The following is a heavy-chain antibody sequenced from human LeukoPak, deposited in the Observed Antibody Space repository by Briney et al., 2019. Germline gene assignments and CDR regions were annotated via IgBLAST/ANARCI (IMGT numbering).Heavy chain of an antibody. D-gene: IGHD2-15*01. CDR3: ARDAPNCSGGSCYPSYWFDP. V-gene: IGHV1-46*01. CDR1: GYTFTGYY. J-gene: IGHJ5*02. Sequence: ASVKVSCKASGYTFTGYYMHWVRQAPGQGLEWMGIINPSGGSTSYAQKFQGRVTMTRDTSTSTVYMELSSLRSEDTAVYYCARDAPNCSGGSCYPSYWFDPWGQGTLVTVSS. CDR2: INPSGGST.